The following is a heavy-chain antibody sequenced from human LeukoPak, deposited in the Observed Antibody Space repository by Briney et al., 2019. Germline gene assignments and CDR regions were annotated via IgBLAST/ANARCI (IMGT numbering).Heavy chain of an antibody. CDR1: GFTFSSYA. Sequence: PGGSLRLSCAASGFTFSSYAMSWVRQAPGKGLEWVSAISGSGGSTYYADSVKGRFTISRDNSKNTLYLQMNSLRAEDTAVYYCAKGHYYDSSGSVDYWGQGTLVTASS. CDR2: ISGSGGST. J-gene: IGHJ4*02. D-gene: IGHD3-22*01. CDR3: AKGHYYDSSGSVDY. V-gene: IGHV3-23*01.